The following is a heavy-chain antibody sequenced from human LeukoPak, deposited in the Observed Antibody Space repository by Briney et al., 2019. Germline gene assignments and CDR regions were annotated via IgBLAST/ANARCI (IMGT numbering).Heavy chain of an antibody. Sequence: PSETLSLTCTVSGGSISSSSYYWGWIRQPPGKGLEWIGSIYYSGSTYYNPSLKSRVTISVDTSKNQFSLKLSSVTAADTAVYYCARWTYYYDSSDPRADYWGQGTLVTVSS. CDR3: ARWTYYYDSSDPRADY. CDR2: IYYSGST. J-gene: IGHJ4*02. CDR1: GGSISSSSYY. D-gene: IGHD3-22*01. V-gene: IGHV4-39*07.